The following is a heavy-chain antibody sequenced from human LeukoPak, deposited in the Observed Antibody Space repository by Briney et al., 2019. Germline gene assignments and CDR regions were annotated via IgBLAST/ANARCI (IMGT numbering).Heavy chain of an antibody. Sequence: SQTLSLTCAVSGGSISSGGYSWSRIRQPPGTGLEWIGYIYHSGSTYYNPSLKSRVTISVDRSKNQFSLKLSSVTAADTAVYYCARSIIQLEHAFDIWGQGTMVTVSS. CDR3: ARSIIQLEHAFDI. CDR2: IYHSGST. D-gene: IGHD1-1*01. V-gene: IGHV4-30-2*01. CDR1: GGSISSGGYS. J-gene: IGHJ3*02.